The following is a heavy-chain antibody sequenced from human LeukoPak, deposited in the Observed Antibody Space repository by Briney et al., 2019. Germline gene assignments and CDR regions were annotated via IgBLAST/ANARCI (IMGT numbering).Heavy chain of an antibody. D-gene: IGHD6-19*01. CDR2: LWSDGSNK. Sequence: GGSLRLSCAASGFTFSDFYMSWVRQAPGKGLEWVAVLWSDGSNKYYADSVKGRFTISRDNSKNTLYLQMNSLRAEDTAVYYCATWDSSGWSGTDYWGQGTLVTVSS. CDR3: ATWDSSGWSGTDY. J-gene: IGHJ4*02. CDR1: GFTFSDFY. V-gene: IGHV3-33*08.